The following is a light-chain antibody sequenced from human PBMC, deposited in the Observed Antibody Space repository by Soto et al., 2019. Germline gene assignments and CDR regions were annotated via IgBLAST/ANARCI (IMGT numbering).Light chain of an antibody. Sequence: SSELTQPPSVSVAPGKTARITCGGNNIGSKSVHWYQQKPGQAPVLVIYYDSDRPSGIPERFSGSNSGNTATLTISSVEAGDEADYYCQVWDSSSDHPGVFGGGTKLTVL. V-gene: IGLV3-21*04. CDR2: YDS. J-gene: IGLJ2*01. CDR3: QVWDSSSDHPGV. CDR1: NIGSKS.